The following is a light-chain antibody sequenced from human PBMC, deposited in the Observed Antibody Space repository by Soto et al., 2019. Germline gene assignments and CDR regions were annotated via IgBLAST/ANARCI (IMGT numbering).Light chain of an antibody. CDR3: SSYTSSSTVV. CDR2: DVS. V-gene: IGLV2-14*03. Sequence: QSVLTQPASVSGSPGQSITISCTGTSRDVGGYNYVSWYQHHPGKAPKLMIYDVSNRPSGVSNRFSGSKSGNTASLTISGLQAEDEADYYCSSYTSSSTVVFGGGTKVTVL. CDR1: SRDVGGYNY. J-gene: IGLJ2*01.